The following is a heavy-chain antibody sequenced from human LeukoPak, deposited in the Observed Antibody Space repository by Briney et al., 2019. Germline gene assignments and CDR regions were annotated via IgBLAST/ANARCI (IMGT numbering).Heavy chain of an antibody. CDR3: AREPLRAESRWFDP. V-gene: IGHV4-59*01. J-gene: IGHJ5*02. Sequence: KTSETLSLTCTVSGGSISSYYWSWIRQPPGKGLEWIGYIYYNGNTNYNPSLKSRVTISVDTSKNQFSLKLSSVTAADTAVYYCAREPLRAESRWFDPWGQGILVTASS. CDR2: IYYNGNT. CDR1: GGSISSYY. D-gene: IGHD1-26*01.